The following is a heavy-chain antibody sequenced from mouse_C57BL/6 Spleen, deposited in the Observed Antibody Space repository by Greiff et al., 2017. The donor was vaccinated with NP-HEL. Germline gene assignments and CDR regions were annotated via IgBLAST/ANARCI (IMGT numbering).Heavy chain of an antibody. J-gene: IGHJ2*01. V-gene: IGHV10-1*01. Sequence: EVQLQQSGGGLVQPKGSLKLSCAASGFSFNTYAMNWVRQAPGKGLEWVARIRSKSNNYATYYADSVKDRFTISRDDSESMLYLQMNNLKTEDTAMYYCVRGGDYGGYWGQGTTLTVSS. CDR3: VRGGDYGGY. CDR1: GFSFNTYA. CDR2: IRSKSNNYAT. D-gene: IGHD2-4*01.